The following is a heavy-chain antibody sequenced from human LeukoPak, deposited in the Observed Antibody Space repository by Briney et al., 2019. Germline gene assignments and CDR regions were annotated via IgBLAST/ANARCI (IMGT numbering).Heavy chain of an antibody. CDR2: ISSSSYT. V-gene: IGHV3-11*03. D-gene: IGHD4-17*01. Sequence: GGSLRLSCAASGFTFSDYYMSWIRLAPGEGLQWVSYISSSSYTNYADSVKGRFTVSRDNAKNSLYLQMNSLRAEDTAVYYCAGGDYYWGQGTLVTVSS. CDR1: GFTFSDYY. CDR3: AGGDYY. J-gene: IGHJ4*02.